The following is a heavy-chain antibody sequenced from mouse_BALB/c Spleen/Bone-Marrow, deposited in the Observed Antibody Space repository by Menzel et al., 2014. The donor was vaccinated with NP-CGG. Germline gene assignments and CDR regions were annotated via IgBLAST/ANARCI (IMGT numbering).Heavy chain of an antibody. CDR1: GFTFSSYG. J-gene: IGHJ2*01. V-gene: IGHV5-6-3*01. CDR2: INSNGGST. CDR3: ARDSNDY. Sequence: EVKLVESGGGLVQPGGSLKLSCAASGFTFSSYGMSWVRQTPDKRLELVATINSNGGSTYYPDSVKGRFTISRDNAKYTLYLQMSSLKSEDTAMYYCARDSNDYWGQGTTLTVSS.